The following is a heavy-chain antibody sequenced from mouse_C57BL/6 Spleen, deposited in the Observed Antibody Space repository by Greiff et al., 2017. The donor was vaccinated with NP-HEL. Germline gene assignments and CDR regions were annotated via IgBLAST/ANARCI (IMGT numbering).Heavy chain of an antibody. D-gene: IGHD1-1*01. CDR1: GYTFTSYW. V-gene: IGHV1-69*01. J-gene: IGHJ2*01. Sequence: VQLQQPGAELVMPGASVKLSCKASGYTFTSYWMHWVKQRPGQGLEWIGEIDPSDSYTNYNQKFKGKSTLTVDKSSSTAYMQLSSLTSEDSAVYYCARLGITTVVARDYWGQGTTLTVSS. CDR2: IDPSDSYT. CDR3: ARLGITTVVARDY.